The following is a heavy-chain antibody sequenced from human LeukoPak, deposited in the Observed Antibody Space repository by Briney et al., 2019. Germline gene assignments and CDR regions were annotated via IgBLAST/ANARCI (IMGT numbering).Heavy chain of an antibody. CDR1: GFTFRDYH. D-gene: IGHD3-10*01. Sequence: GGSLRLSCAASGFTFRDYHMGWIRQAPGKGLEWVSYISSSSSYTNYADSVKGRFTISRDNAKNSLYLQMNSLRAEDTAVYYCARDGSGKAHFDYWGQGTLVTVSS. CDR3: ARDGSGKAHFDY. CDR2: ISSSSSYT. J-gene: IGHJ4*02. V-gene: IGHV3-11*06.